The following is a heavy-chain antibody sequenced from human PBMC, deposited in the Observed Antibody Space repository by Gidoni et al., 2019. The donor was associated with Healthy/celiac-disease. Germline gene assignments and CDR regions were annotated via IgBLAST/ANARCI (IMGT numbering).Heavy chain of an antibody. Sequence: EVQLVESGGGLVKPGGSLRLSCAASGFTFSSYSMNWVRQAPGKGLEWVSSISSSSSYIYYADSVKGRFTISRDNAKNSLYLQMNSLRAEDTAVYYCARDPPLQQKTTVTYELDYWGQGTLVTVSS. CDR2: ISSSSSYI. D-gene: IGHD4-17*01. CDR3: ARDPPLQQKTTVTYELDY. J-gene: IGHJ4*02. V-gene: IGHV3-21*01. CDR1: GFTFSSYS.